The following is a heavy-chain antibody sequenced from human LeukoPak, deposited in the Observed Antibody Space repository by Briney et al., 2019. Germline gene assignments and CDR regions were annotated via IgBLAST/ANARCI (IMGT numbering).Heavy chain of an antibody. V-gene: IGHV3-23*01. J-gene: IGHJ4*02. CDR1: GFTFSSYA. CDR3: AKDYPSSLVDY. Sequence: PGGSLRLSSAVSGFTFSSYAMSWVRQAPGKGLEWVSAISDSGSSTHHIDSVKGRFTISRDNSKNTLYLQMNSLRAEDTAVYYCAKDYPSSLVDYWGQGTLVTVSS. CDR2: ISDSGSST. D-gene: IGHD6-6*01.